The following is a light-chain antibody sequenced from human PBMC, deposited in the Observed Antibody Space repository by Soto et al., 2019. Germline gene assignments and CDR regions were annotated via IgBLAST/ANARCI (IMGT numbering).Light chain of an antibody. CDR1: SSDVGGSNY. CDR2: EVT. Sequence: QSVLTQPPSASGSPGQSVTISCTGTSSDVGGSNYVSWYQQYPGRAPKLMIYEVTKRPSGVPDRFSGSKSGNTASLTVSGLQAEDEADYYCSSYAASNNFYFVFGGGTKVTVL. V-gene: IGLV2-8*01. CDR3: SSYAASNNFYFV. J-gene: IGLJ3*02.